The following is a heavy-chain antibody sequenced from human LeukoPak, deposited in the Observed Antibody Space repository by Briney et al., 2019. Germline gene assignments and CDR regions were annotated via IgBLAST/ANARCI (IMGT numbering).Heavy chain of an antibody. CDR2: FDPADGEP. V-gene: IGHV1-24*01. CDR3: ATEGYYSESSDSGHYYYIDV. J-gene: IGHJ6*03. D-gene: IGHD3-22*01. Sequence: GASVKVSCKVSGYTLIELSIHWVRQAPGKGLEWMGGFDPADGEPVYAQSFQGRAIMTEDTTTDTAYMKLSSLTPDDTAVYYCATEGYYSESSDSGHYYYIDVWGNGTSVTISS. CDR1: GYTLIELS.